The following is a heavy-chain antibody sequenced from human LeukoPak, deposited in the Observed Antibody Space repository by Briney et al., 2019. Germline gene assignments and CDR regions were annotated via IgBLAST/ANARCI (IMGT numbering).Heavy chain of an antibody. CDR3: ARDPRFCSTTNCPYEPNP. V-gene: IGHV4-30-4*08. J-gene: IGHJ5*02. CDR2: IYYSGTT. D-gene: IGHD2-2*01. Sequence: PSQTLSLTCIVSGGSIRSGDYYWSWIRQPPGKGLEWIGFIYYSGTTSYNPSLKSRVTISIDTSKNQFSMKLTSVTAADTAVYYCARDPRFCSTTNCPYEPNPWGQGTLVTVSS. CDR1: GGSIRSGDYY.